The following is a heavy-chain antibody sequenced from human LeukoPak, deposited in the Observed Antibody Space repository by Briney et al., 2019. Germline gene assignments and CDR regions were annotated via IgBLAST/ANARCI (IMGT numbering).Heavy chain of an antibody. CDR3: ARRVGATYYFDY. CDR1: GYSFTTSW. V-gene: IGHV5-51*01. Sequence: PGESLKISCKGSGYSFTTSWIGWVRQIPGKGLEWMGIIYPGDSDTTYSPSFQGQVTISVDKSISTAYLQWSSLKASDTAMYYCARRVGATYYFDYWGQGTLVTVSS. CDR2: IYPGDSDT. J-gene: IGHJ4*02. D-gene: IGHD1-26*01.